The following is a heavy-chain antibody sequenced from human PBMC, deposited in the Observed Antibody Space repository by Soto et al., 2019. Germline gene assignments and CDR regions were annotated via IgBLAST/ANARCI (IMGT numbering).Heavy chain of an antibody. Sequence: GGSLRLSCAASGFTFSSYSMNWVRQAPGKGLEWVSYISSSSSTIYYADSVKGRFTISRDNAKNSLYLQMNSLRDEDTAVYYCARDLSVFARLWERYFDYWGQGTLVTVSS. D-gene: IGHD5-18*01. CDR3: ARDLSVFARLWERYFDY. CDR1: GFTFSSYS. CDR2: ISSSSSTI. V-gene: IGHV3-48*02. J-gene: IGHJ4*02.